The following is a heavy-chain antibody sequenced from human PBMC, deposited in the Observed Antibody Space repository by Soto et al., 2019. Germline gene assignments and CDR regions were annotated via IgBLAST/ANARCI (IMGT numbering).Heavy chain of an antibody. CDR1: GFFFSSYT. J-gene: IGHJ4*02. D-gene: IGHD6-19*01. Sequence: EVQLLESGGGLVQPGGSLRLSCVGSGFFFSSYTMTWVRQAPGKGLEWVSSFSATSENTYYADSVRGRFTISRDNSKNTLFLQMTSLTAEDTAMYYCAKARDQQWVRLPFDYCGQGILVIVSS. V-gene: IGHV3-23*01. CDR2: FSATSENT. CDR3: AKARDQQWVRLPFDY.